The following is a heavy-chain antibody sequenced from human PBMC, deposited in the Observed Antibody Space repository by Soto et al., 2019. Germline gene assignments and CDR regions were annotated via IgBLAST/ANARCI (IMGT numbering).Heavy chain of an antibody. CDR2: IIPMFGIG. CDR1: GGSFSKYG. Sequence: QVQLVQSGAEVKMPGSSVRVSCKASGGSFSKYGISWVRQAPGQGLEWMGGIIPMFGIGNYAEKFLGRVTITADESTSTSHMELSSLRSEDTAVYFSARGYRENYFYAVDVWGQGPRVTVSS. J-gene: IGHJ6*02. V-gene: IGHV1-69*01. D-gene: IGHD1-26*01. CDR3: ARGYRENYFYAVDV.